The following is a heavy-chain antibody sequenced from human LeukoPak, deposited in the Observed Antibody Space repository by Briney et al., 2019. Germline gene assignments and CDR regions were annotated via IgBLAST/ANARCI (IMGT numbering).Heavy chain of an antibody. V-gene: IGHV3-30*03. Sequence: GGSLRLSCAASGFTFSSYGMHWVRQAPGKGLEWVAVISYDGSNKYYADSVKGRFTISRDNAKNSLYLQMNSLRAEDTAVYYCARDPHKTGVWGQGALVTVSS. D-gene: IGHD2-8*01. J-gene: IGHJ4*02. CDR2: ISYDGSNK. CDR3: ARDPHKTGV. CDR1: GFTFSSYG.